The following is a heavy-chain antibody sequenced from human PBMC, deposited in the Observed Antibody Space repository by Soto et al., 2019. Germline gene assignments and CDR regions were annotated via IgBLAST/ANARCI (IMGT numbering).Heavy chain of an antibody. CDR3: ARLGVAGKDH. D-gene: IGHD6-19*01. Sequence: SETLSLTCSVSGDSISSYYWSWIRQPAGKGLEWIGRIHTSGNTNYNPSLKSRVTMSVDMSENQFSLKLTSVTAADTAVYYCARLGVAGKDHWGQGNLVTVSS. CDR1: GDSISSYY. J-gene: IGHJ1*01. CDR2: IHTSGNT. V-gene: IGHV4-4*07.